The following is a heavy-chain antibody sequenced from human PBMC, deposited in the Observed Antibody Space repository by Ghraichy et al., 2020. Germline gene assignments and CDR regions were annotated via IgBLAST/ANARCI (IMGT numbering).Heavy chain of an antibody. Sequence: GGSLRLSCAASGFTFSSYAMSWVRQAPGKGLEWVSAISGSGGSTYYADSVKGRFTISRDNSKNTLYLQMNSLRAEDTAVYYCAKSRGRYSSGWFDAFDIWGQGTIVTVSS. V-gene: IGHV3-23*01. CDR3: AKSRGRYSSGWFDAFDI. CDR2: ISGSGGST. J-gene: IGHJ3*02. D-gene: IGHD6-19*01. CDR1: GFTFSSYA.